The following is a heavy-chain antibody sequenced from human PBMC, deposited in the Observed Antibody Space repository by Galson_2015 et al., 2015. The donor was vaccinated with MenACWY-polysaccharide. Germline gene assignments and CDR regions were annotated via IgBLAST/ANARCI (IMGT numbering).Heavy chain of an antibody. Sequence: QSGAEVKKPGESLKISCKGSGYSFTSYWIGWVRQMPGKGLEWMGVIFPGDSDTRYSPSFQGQVTISADKSISTAYLQWSSLKASATAMYYFARPSYSSSWNPVDYWGQGTLVTVSS. J-gene: IGHJ4*02. V-gene: IGHV5-51*01. CDR1: GYSFTSYW. CDR2: IFPGDSDT. D-gene: IGHD6-13*01. CDR3: ARPSYSSSWNPVDY.